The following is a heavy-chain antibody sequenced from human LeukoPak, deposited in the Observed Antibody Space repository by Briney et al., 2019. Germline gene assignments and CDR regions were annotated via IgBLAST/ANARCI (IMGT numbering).Heavy chain of an antibody. V-gene: IGHV4-34*01. D-gene: IGHD1-1*01. CDR3: ARNYNWNDGSPYYFDY. CDR2: INHSGST. J-gene: IGHJ4*02. Sequence: SETLSLTCAVYGGSFSGYYWSWIHQPPGKGLEWIGEINHSGSTNYNPSLKSRVTISVDTSKNQFSLKLSSVTAADTAVYYCARNYNWNDGSPYYFDYWGQGTLVTVSS. CDR1: GGSFSGYY.